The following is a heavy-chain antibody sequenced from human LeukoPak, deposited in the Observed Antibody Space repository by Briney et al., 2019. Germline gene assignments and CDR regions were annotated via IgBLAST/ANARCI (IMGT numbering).Heavy chain of an antibody. CDR3: ARGRYCSGGSCYYFDY. J-gene: IGHJ4*02. Sequence: PGGSLRLSCAASGFTFSNYWMSWVRQPPGRGLEWVANIDQDGSAEYYVDSVGGRFTVSRDNAKNSLYLQIDSLRAEDTAVYYCARGRYCSGGSCYYFDYWGQGTLVTVSS. D-gene: IGHD2-15*01. V-gene: IGHV3-7*01. CDR2: IDQDGSAE. CDR1: GFTFSNYW.